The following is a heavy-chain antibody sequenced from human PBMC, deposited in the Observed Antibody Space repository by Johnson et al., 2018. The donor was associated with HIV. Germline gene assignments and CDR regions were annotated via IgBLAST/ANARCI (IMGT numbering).Heavy chain of an antibody. Sequence: QVQLVESGGGVVQPGGSLRLSCAASGFTFSSYGMHWVRQAPGKGLELVAFIRYDGSNKYYADSVKGRFTISRDNSKNTLYLQMNSLRVEDTAVYYCARDLPSKYYDSSGYYPDAFDIWGQGTMVTVSS. CDR3: ARDLPSKYYDSSGYYPDAFDI. CDR2: IRYDGSNK. D-gene: IGHD3-22*01. J-gene: IGHJ3*02. CDR1: GFTFSSYG. V-gene: IGHV3-30*02.